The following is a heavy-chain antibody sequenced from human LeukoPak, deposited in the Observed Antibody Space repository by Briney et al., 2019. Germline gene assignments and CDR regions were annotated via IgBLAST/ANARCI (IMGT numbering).Heavy chain of an antibody. CDR2: ISDNGGNT. CDR1: GFTFSIYG. V-gene: IGHV3-23*01. CDR3: TRDLYRIVVVPHYFDY. J-gene: IGHJ4*02. D-gene: IGHD3-22*01. Sequence: PGGTLRLSCAASGFTFSIYGMGWVRQAPGKGLEWVSSISDNGGNTYYADSAKGRFTISRDNSKNTLYLQMTSLRAEDTAVYYCTRDLYRIVVVPHYFDYWGQGTLVTVSS.